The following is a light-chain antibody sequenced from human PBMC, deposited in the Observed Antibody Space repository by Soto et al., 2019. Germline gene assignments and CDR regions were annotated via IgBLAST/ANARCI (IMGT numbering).Light chain of an antibody. CDR2: DVS. J-gene: IGLJ1*01. V-gene: IGLV2-14*03. CDR1: SSDVGGYNY. CDR3: SSYTSSRTYI. Sequence: QSVLAQPASVSGSPGQSITISCTGTSSDVGGYNYVSWYQQHPGKAPKLIFYDVSNRPSGVSNRFSDSKSGDTASLTISGLQAEDEADYYCSSYTSSRTYIFGTGTKVTVL.